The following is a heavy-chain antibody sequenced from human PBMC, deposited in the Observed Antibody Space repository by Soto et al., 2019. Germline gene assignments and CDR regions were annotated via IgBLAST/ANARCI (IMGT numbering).Heavy chain of an antibody. D-gene: IGHD6-6*01. Sequence: SGPTLVNPTQTLTLTCTFSGFSLSTSGMCVSWIRQPPGKALEWLARIDWDDDKYYSTSLKTRLTISKDTSKNLVVLTMTNMDPVDTATYYCALNEYSSSSYYYYGMDVSGQGTTVTVSS. V-gene: IGHV2-70*11. J-gene: IGHJ6*02. CDR1: GFSLSTSGMC. CDR2: IDWDDDK. CDR3: ALNEYSSSSYYYYGMDV.